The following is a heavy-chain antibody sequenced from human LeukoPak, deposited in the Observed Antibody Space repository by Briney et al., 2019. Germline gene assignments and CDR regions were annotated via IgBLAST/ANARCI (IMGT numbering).Heavy chain of an antibody. CDR2: IYYSGRA. V-gene: IGHV4-30-4*08. CDR1: NGSIISGDYY. CDR3: ARAFGVAINGGWFDP. Sequence: SQTLSLTCTVSNGSIISGDYYWSWIRQPPGKGLEWIGYIYYSGRAYYNPSLKSRVTISVDTSKNQFSLSLNSITAADTAVYYCARAFGVAINGGWFDPWGQGTLVTVSS. J-gene: IGHJ5*02. D-gene: IGHD3-3*01.